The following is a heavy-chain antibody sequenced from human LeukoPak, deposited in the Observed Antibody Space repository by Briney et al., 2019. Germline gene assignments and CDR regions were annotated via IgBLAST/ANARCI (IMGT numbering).Heavy chain of an antibody. CDR1: GGSISSGSYY. Sequence: SETLSLTCTVSGGSISSGSYYWSWIRQPAGKGLEWIGRIYTSGSTNYNPSLKSRVTISVDTTKNQFSLKLSSVTAADTAVYYCARDYSSSWYYYYYMDVWGKGTTVTVSS. V-gene: IGHV4-61*02. CDR2: IYTSGST. CDR3: ARDYSSSWYYYYYMDV. D-gene: IGHD6-13*01. J-gene: IGHJ6*03.